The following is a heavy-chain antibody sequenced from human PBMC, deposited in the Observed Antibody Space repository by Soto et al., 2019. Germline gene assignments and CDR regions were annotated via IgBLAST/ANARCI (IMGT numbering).Heavy chain of an antibody. V-gene: IGHV4-59*01. CDR1: GGSISSYY. Sequence: ASETLSLTCTVSGGSISSYYWSWIRQPPGKGLEWIGYIYYSGSTNYNPSLKSRVTISVDTSKNQFSLKLSSVTAADTAVYYCARAGRDAFDIWGQGTMVTVSS. J-gene: IGHJ3*02. CDR3: ARAGRDAFDI. CDR2: IYYSGST.